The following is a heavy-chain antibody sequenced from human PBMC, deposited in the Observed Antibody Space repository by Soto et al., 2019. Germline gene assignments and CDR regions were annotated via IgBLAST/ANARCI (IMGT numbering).Heavy chain of an antibody. D-gene: IGHD2-2*01. J-gene: IGHJ4*02. CDR2: IWYDGSNK. Sequence: PGGSLRLSCAASGFTFSSYGMHWVRQAPGKGLEWVAVIWYDGSNKYYADSVKGRFTISRDNSKNTLYLQMNSLRAEDTAVYYCARPTYCSRTSCLHLDYWGQGTLVTVSS. CDR1: GFTFSSYG. V-gene: IGHV3-33*01. CDR3: ARPTYCSRTSCLHLDY.